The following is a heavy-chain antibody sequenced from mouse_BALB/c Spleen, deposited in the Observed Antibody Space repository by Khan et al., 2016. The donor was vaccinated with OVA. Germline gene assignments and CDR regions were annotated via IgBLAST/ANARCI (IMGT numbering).Heavy chain of an antibody. CDR2: INPTSGYT. CDR1: GYTFTTYW. Sequence: VQLQESGTELAKPGASVKMSCKASGYTFTTYWMHWVQKRPGQGLEWIGYINPTSGYTDYNEKFKDKATLSADKSSSTAYMQLSSLTSEDSAVYYGARDRIDYWGEGTTLTVSS. V-gene: IGHV1-7*01. CDR3: ARDRIDY. J-gene: IGHJ2*01.